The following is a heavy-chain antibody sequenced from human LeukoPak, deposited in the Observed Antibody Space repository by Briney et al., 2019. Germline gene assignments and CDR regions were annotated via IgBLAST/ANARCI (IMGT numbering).Heavy chain of an antibody. CDR3: ARDPYGSASIDY. D-gene: IGHD3-10*01. CDR1: GGSISSSSYY. V-gene: IGHV4-39*02. CDR2: IYYSGST. Sequence: SETLSLTCTVSGGSISSSSYYWGWIRQPPGEGLEWIGSIYYSGSTYYNPSLKSRVTISVDTSKNQFSLKLSSVTAADTAVYYCARDPYGSASIDYWGQGTLVTVSS. J-gene: IGHJ4*02.